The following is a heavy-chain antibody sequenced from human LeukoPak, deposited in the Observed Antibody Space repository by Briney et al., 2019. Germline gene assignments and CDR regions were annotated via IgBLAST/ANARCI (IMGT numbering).Heavy chain of an antibody. CDR2: ISSSSSYI. Sequence: GGSLRLSCAASGFTLSSYSMNWVRQAPGKGLEWVSSISSSSSYIYYADSVKGRFTISRDNSKNTLYLQMNSLRAEDTAVYYCARVVRVGYSYGYYFDYWGQGTLVTVSS. D-gene: IGHD5-18*01. CDR3: ARVVRVGYSYGYYFDY. J-gene: IGHJ4*02. V-gene: IGHV3-21*04. CDR1: GFTLSSYS.